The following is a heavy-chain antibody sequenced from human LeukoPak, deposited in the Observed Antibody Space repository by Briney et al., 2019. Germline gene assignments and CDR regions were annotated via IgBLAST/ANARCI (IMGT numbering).Heavy chain of an antibody. CDR3: ARGGDFWSGYSPSYFDY. CDR1: GYTFTGYY. J-gene: IGHJ4*02. D-gene: IGHD3-3*01. Sequence: GASVKVSCKASGYTFTGYYMHWVRQAPGQGLEWMGWINPNSGGTNYAQKLQGRVTMTRDTSISTAYMELSRLRSDDTAVYYCARGGDFWSGYSPSYFDYWGQGTLVTVSS. V-gene: IGHV1-2*02. CDR2: INPNSGGT.